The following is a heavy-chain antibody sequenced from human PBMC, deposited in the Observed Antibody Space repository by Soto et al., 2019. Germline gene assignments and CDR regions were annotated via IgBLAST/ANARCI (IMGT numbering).Heavy chain of an antibody. CDR2: IYNGGST. D-gene: IGHD3-3*01. J-gene: IGHJ4*02. V-gene: IGHV4-30-4*01. Sequence: SVPLSQKCTVSDDSRSSVVFHLARHRLPPGKGLEWIGYIYNGGSTYYRPSLESRMHMSLDATRNHYSLRLTSVTAADTAVYFCARAPVGLDTISYFDYWGQGKLVTVS. CDR3: ARAPVGLDTISYFDY. CDR1: DDSRSSVVFH.